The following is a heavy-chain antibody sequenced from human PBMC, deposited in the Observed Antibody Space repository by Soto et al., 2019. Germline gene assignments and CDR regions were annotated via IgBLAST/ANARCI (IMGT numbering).Heavy chain of an antibody. D-gene: IGHD2-8*01. J-gene: IGHJ2*01. CDR2: ISGSGGST. CDR3: SKDLNSLSGVSYPRLYFGL. CDR1: GFTFSSYA. Sequence: EVQLLESGGGLVQPGGSLRLSCAASGFTFSSYAMSWVRQAPGKGLEWVSAISGSGGSTYYADSVKGRFTISRDNSKNPRDEQMNSLRAGETAVYYCSKDLNSLSGVSYPRLYFGLWGRGTLVTVSS. V-gene: IGHV3-23*01.